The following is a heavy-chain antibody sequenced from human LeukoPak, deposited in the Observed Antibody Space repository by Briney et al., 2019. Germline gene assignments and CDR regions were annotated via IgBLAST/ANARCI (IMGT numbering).Heavy chain of an antibody. V-gene: IGHV4-38-2*02. CDR1: GYSISSGYY. CDR3: ARSDGYGLVGI. CDR2: IYSSGST. J-gene: IGHJ3*02. Sequence: PSETLSLTCTVSGYSISSGYYWGWIRQPPGKGLEWIGSIYSSGSTYYNSSLKSRVIILIDTAKNHFSLNLSSVTAADTAVYYCARSDGYGLVGIWGQGTMVTVSS. D-gene: IGHD3-10*01.